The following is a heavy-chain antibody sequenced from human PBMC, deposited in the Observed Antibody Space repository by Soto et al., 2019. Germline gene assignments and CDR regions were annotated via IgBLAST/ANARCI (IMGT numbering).Heavy chain of an antibody. V-gene: IGHV4-34*01. CDR2: INHSGST. J-gene: IGHJ5*02. D-gene: IGHD2-2*01. CDR1: GGSFSGYY. CDR3: ARALGCSSTSCYNWFDP. Sequence: PEETLSLTCAVYGGSFSGYYWSWIRQPPGKGLEWIGEINHSGSTNYNPSLKSRVTISVDTSKNQFSLKLSSVTAADTAVYYCARALGCSSTSCYNWFDPWGQGTLVTVPQ.